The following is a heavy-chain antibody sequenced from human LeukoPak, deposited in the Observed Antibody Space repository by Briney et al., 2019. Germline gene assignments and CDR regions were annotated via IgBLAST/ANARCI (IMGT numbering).Heavy chain of an antibody. CDR3: AKDPSSSWYLVDY. D-gene: IGHD6-13*01. CDR2: IRYDGSNK. V-gene: IGHV3-30*02. CDR1: GFTFSSYG. Sequence: GGSLRLSCAASGFTFSSYGMHWVRQAPGKGLEWVAFIRYDGSNKYYADSVKGRFTISRDNSKNTLYLQMNSLRAEGTAVYYCAKDPSSSWYLVDYWGQGTLVTVSS. J-gene: IGHJ4*02.